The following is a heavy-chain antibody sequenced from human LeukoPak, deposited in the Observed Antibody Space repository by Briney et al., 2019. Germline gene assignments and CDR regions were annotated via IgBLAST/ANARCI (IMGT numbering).Heavy chain of an antibody. Sequence: SETLSLTCTVSGGSISSYYWSWIRQPAGKGLEWIGRIYTSGSTNYNPSLKSRVTMSVDTSKNQFSLKLSPVTAADTAVYYCARESRYCSSTSCYLFDYWGQGTLVTVSS. J-gene: IGHJ4*02. V-gene: IGHV4-4*07. CDR1: GGSISSYY. CDR2: IYTSGST. D-gene: IGHD2-2*01. CDR3: ARESRYCSSTSCYLFDY.